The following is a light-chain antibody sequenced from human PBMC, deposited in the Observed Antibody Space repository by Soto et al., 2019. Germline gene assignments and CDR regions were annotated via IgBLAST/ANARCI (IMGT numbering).Light chain of an antibody. J-gene: IGKJ1*01. CDR1: QSVSSN. CDR2: DAS. CDR3: QQYNHWWT. Sequence: EVVMTQSPATLSVSPGERATLSCRASQSVSSNLAWFQQKPGQAPRLLIYDASTRATGVPARFSDSGSGTEFTLIISSLQSEDSAVYYCQQYNHWWTFGQGTKVEIK. V-gene: IGKV3-15*01.